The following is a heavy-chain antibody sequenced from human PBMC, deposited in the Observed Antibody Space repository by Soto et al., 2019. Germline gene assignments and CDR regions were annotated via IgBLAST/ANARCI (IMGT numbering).Heavy chain of an antibody. CDR2: ISGSGTGT. Sequence: PGGSLRLSCAVSGFTFSSFALSWVRQAPGKGLEWVSAISGSGTGTDYADSVKGRFTISRDNSKNTLYLQMNSLRADDTAVYYCAGPGYSAQDYWGQGALAPVSS. CDR1: GFTFSSFA. J-gene: IGHJ4*02. V-gene: IGHV3-23*01. D-gene: IGHD3-9*01. CDR3: AGPGYSAQDY.